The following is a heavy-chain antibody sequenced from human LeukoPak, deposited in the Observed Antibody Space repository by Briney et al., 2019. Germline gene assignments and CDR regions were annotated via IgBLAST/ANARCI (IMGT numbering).Heavy chain of an antibody. J-gene: IGHJ4*02. CDR3: AKDRVAPFDY. D-gene: IGHD3-10*01. Sequence: GGSLRLSCAASGFTFSSYVMHWVRQAPGKGLEWVAFIRYDGSNKYYADSVKGRFTISRDNSKNTLYLQMNSLRAEDTAVYYCAKDRVAPFDYWGQGTLVTVSS. CDR1: GFTFSSYV. CDR2: IRYDGSNK. V-gene: IGHV3-30*02.